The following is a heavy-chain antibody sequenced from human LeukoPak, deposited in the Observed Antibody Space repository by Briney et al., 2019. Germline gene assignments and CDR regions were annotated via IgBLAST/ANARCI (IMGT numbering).Heavy chain of an antibody. CDR3: ALGYSSSSDY. CDR1: GFTFSSYA. Sequence: GGSLRLSCAASGFTFSSYAMHWVRQAPGKGLEWVAVISYDGSNKYYADSVKGRFTISRDNSKNTLYLQMNSLRAEDTAVYYCALGYSSSSDYWGQGTLVTVSS. J-gene: IGHJ4*02. CDR2: ISYDGSNK. D-gene: IGHD6-6*01. V-gene: IGHV3-30-3*01.